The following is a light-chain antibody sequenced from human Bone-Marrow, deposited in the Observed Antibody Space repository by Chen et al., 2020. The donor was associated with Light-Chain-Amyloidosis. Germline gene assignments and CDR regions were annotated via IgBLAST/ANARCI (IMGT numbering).Light chain of an antibody. J-gene: IGLJ3*02. CDR1: ISNIGSNS. Sequence: QSVLTQPPSASGTTGHRVTLSCSGGISNIGSNSVNWHQRLPGTAPRLLIYNNDRRPSGVPDRFSGSKSGTSASLAISGLQSEDEADYYCVAWDDSLNGPMFGGGTKLTVL. CDR3: VAWDDSLNGPM. CDR2: NND. V-gene: IGLV1-44*01.